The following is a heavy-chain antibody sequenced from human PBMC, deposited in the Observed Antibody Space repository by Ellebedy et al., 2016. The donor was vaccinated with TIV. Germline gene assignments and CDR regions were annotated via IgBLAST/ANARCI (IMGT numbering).Heavy chain of an antibody. CDR2: MWFDGSHK. V-gene: IGHV3-33*08. Sequence: GGSLRLSCSASGFASGFTFSSFWMNWVRQAPGKGLEVVAGMWFDGSHKYYGESVKGRFTVSRDNSRKTLYLQMNDLRTEDTAVYYCAREFMDYFFDYWGLGTLVTVSS. J-gene: IGHJ4*02. CDR3: AREFMDYFFDY. CDR1: GFASGFTFSSFW. D-gene: IGHD2-2*03.